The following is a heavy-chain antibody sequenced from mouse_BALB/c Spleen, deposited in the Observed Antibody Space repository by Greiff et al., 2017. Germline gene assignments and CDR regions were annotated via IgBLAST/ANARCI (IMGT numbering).Heavy chain of an antibody. CDR1: GFTFSSYA. V-gene: IGHV5-6-5*01. Sequence: EVQGVESGGGLVKPGGSLKLSCAASGFTFSSYAMSWVRQTPEKRLEWVASISSGGSTYYPDSVKGRFTISRDNARNILYLQMSSLRSEDTATYYCARFFFAYWGQGTLVTVSA. CDR3: ARFFFAY. J-gene: IGHJ3*01. CDR2: ISSGGST.